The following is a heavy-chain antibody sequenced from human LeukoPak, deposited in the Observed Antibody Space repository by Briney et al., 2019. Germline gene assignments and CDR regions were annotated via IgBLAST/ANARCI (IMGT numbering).Heavy chain of an antibody. V-gene: IGHV1-2*02. J-gene: IGHJ4*02. CDR2: INPDNGGT. CDR3: ARDPSNSGYDYLYYFDY. D-gene: IGHD5-12*01. CDR1: GYTFTGYY. Sequence: GASVKVSCKASGYTFTGYYMHWVLQAPGQGLEWMGWINPDNGGTNYAQKFQGRVTMTRDMSISTAYMELSRLRSDDTAVYYCARDPSNSGYDYLYYFDYWGQGTLVTVSS.